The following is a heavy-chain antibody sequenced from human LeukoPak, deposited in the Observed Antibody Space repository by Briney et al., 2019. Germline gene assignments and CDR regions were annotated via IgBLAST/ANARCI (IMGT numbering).Heavy chain of an antibody. J-gene: IGHJ5*02. CDR2: IHHSGNS. D-gene: IGHD7-27*01. V-gene: IGHV4-59*02. CDR3: TRGHWGLQS. CDR1: GASVTDYY. Sequence: SETLSLTCTVSGASVTDYYWSWIRQSPGKGLEWISYIHHSGNSDYNPSLRSRVTTSLDTSKNQFSLNLTSVTAADTAVQYCTRGHWGLQSWSQGTLVTVSS.